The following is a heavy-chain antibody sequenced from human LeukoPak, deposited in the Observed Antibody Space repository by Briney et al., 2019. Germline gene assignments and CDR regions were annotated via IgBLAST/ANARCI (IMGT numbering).Heavy chain of an antibody. Sequence: PGGSLRLSCAASGFTFSSYEMNWVRQAPGKGLEWVSYISSSGSTIYYADSVKGRFTISRDNAKNSLYLQMNSLRAEDTAVYYCAKGSARRWFWYFDYWGQGTLVTVSS. CDR2: ISSSGSTI. V-gene: IGHV3-48*03. J-gene: IGHJ4*02. CDR3: AKGSARRWFWYFDY. CDR1: GFTFSSYE. D-gene: IGHD4-23*01.